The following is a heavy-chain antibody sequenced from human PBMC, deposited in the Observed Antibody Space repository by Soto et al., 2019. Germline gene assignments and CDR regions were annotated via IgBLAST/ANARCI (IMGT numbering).Heavy chain of an antibody. CDR1: GGSITNNIYY. CDR3: ARHYETGYSRWLGWFDP. D-gene: IGHD1-26*01. Sequence: SETLSLTCTVSGGSITNNIYYWAWIRQPPGKGLEWIGTVYYSGSTYYNPSLKSRVTVSVDTSKNQFSLKLSSVTAADTAVYYCARHYETGYSRWLGWFDPWGQGTLVTVSS. V-gene: IGHV4-39*01. CDR2: VYYSGST. J-gene: IGHJ5*02.